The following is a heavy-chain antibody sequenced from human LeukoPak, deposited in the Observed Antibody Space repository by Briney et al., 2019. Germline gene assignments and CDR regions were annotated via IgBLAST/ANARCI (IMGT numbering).Heavy chain of an antibody. V-gene: IGHV4-38-2*02. CDR3: AREGAAPMYYYYMDV. CDR2: IYYSGST. D-gene: IGHD2-2*01. CDR1: GYSISSGYY. Sequence: SSETLSLTCAVSGYSISSGYYWGWIRQPPGKGLEWIGSIYYSGSTYYNPSLKSRVTISVDTSKNQFSLKLSSVTAADTAVYYCAREGAAPMYYYYMDVWGKGTTVTVSS. J-gene: IGHJ6*03.